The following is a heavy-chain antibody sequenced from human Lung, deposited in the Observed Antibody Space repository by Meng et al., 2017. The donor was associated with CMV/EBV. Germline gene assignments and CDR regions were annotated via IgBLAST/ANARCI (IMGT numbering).Heavy chain of an antibody. CDR2: MNPNSGNT. CDR3: TRGRGSTHKGNWFDP. V-gene: IGHV1-8*01. Sequence: ASVXVSXKASGYTFTSYDINWVQQATGQGLEWMGWMNPNSGNTAYAPKFQGRLTMTRNTSINTAYMDLSSLRSEDTAIYYCTRGRGSTHKGNWFDPWGQGTXVTVSS. J-gene: IGHJ5*02. CDR1: GYTFTSYD. D-gene: IGHD3-10*01.